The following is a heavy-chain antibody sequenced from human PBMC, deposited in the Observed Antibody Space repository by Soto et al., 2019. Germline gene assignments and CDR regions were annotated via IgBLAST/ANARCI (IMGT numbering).Heavy chain of an antibody. CDR2: IKSKTDGGTT. Sequence: EVQLVESGGGLVKPGGSLRLSCAASGFTVSNAWMSWVRQAPGKGLEWVGRIKSKTDGGTTEYDAPVKGRFTISRDDSKNTLYLQMNSRKTEDTAVDYCTRYSYGASEYWGQGTLVTVSS. D-gene: IGHD5-18*01. CDR1: GFTVSNAW. V-gene: IGHV3-15*01. J-gene: IGHJ4*02. CDR3: TRYSYGASEY.